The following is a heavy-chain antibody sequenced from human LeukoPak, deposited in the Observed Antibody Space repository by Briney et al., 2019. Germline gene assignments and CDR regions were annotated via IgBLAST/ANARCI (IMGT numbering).Heavy chain of an antibody. V-gene: IGHV3-23*01. D-gene: IGHD2-21*01. CDR2: ISRDGRA. CDR1: GFTFSSYA. J-gene: IGHJ4*02. Sequence: GGSLRLSCAASGFTFSSYAMRWVRQAPGKGLECVSGISRDGRAFYADSAKGRFTISRDNSKNTLYLQMSSPRAEDTAVYYCAKEAAVIAIPYFDYWGQGALVTVSS. CDR3: AKEAAVIAIPYFDY.